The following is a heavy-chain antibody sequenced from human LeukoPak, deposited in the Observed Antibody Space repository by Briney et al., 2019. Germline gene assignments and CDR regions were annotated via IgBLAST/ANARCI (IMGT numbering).Heavy chain of an antibody. V-gene: IGHV4-39*01. CDR2: IHYSGNT. D-gene: IGHD1-14*01. CDR1: GGSISSGSYY. Sequence: LETLSLTCTVSGGSISSGSYYWGWIRQPPGKGLEWIATIHYSGNTYYNPSLKSRVTISVDTSMNQFSLKLSSVTAADTAVYYCARESVGFGKSDYWGQGTLVTVSS. J-gene: IGHJ4*02. CDR3: ARESVGFGKSDY.